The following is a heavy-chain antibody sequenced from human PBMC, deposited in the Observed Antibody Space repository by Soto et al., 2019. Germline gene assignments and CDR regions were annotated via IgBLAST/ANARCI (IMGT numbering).Heavy chain of an antibody. V-gene: IGHV1-3*01. CDR1: GYSFTDYA. J-gene: IGHJ4*02. D-gene: IGHD2-2*01. CDR3: ARRPQYQLPYFDS. Sequence: ASVKVSCKASGYSFTDYAMHWVRQAPGQRLEWMGWIYPANGNTKYSQKFQDRVTFSRGTAASTAYMELSSLRSEDTAVYYCARRPQYQLPYFDSWGQGTLVTVSS. CDR2: IYPANGNT.